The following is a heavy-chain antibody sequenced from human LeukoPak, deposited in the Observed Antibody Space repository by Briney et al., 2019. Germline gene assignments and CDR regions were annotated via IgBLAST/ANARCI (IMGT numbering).Heavy chain of an antibody. J-gene: IGHJ4*02. CDR3: ARAALYYYDSTLLDY. Sequence: GGSLRLSCAASGFTFSSYDMHWVRQATGKGLDWVSAIGTAGDTYYPGSVKGRFTISRENAKNSLYLQMNSLRAGDTAVYYCARAALYYYDSTLLDYWGQGTLVTVSS. CDR2: IGTAGDT. D-gene: IGHD3-22*01. CDR1: GFTFSSYD. V-gene: IGHV3-13*01.